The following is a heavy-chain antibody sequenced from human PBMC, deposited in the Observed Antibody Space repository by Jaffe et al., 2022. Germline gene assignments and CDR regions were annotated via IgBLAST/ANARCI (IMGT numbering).Heavy chain of an antibody. V-gene: IGHV3-9*01. CDR3: AKDRGGASGWLRLETYYFDY. J-gene: IGHJ4*02. Sequence: EVQLVESGGGLVQPGRSLRLSCAASGFTFDDYAMHWVRQAPGKGLEWVSGISWNSGSIGYADSVKGRFTISRDNAKNSLYLQMNSLRAEDTALYYCAKDRGGASGWLRLETYYFDYWGQGTLVTVSS. D-gene: IGHD5-12*01. CDR2: ISWNSGSI. CDR1: GFTFDDYA.